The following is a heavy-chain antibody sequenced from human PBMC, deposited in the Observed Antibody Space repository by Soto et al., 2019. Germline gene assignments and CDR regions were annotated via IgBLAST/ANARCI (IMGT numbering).Heavy chain of an antibody. CDR1: GGTFSSYT. CDR3: AREEDIDMATIRRVD. J-gene: IGHJ4*02. D-gene: IGHD5-12*01. Sequence: QVQLVQSGAEVKKPGSSVKVSCKASGGTFSSYTISWVRQAPGQGLEWMGRIIPILGIANYAQKFQGRVTITADKSTSINYMEPSSLRSEDTAVYYCAREEDIDMATIRRVDWGQGTLVTVSS. CDR2: IIPILGIA. V-gene: IGHV1-69*08.